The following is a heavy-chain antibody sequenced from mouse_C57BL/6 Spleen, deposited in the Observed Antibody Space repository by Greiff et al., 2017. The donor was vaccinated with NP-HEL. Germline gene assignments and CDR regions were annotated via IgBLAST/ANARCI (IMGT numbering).Heavy chain of an antibody. CDR3: ARFGTGAMDY. D-gene: IGHD4-1*01. Sequence: VQLQQSGAELVRPGTSVKVSCKASGYAFTNYLIEWVKQRPGQGLEWIGVINPGSGGTNYNEKFKGKATLTADKSSSTAYMQLSSLTSEDSAVYFCARFGTGAMDYWGQGTSVTVSS. J-gene: IGHJ4*01. CDR2: INPGSGGT. V-gene: IGHV1-54*01. CDR1: GYAFTNYL.